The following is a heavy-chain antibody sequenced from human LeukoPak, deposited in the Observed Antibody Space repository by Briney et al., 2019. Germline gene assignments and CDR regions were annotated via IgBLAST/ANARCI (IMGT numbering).Heavy chain of an antibody. D-gene: IGHD3-10*01. Sequence: SQTLSLTCAVSGVSISSGGYSWSWIRQPPGKGLEWIGYIYHSGSTYYNPSLKSRVTISVDRSKNQFSLKLSSVTAADTAVYYCARGWVTMGRGVWFDPWGQGTLVTVSS. CDR3: ARGWVTMGRGVWFDP. V-gene: IGHV4-30-2*01. J-gene: IGHJ5*02. CDR2: IYHSGST. CDR1: GVSISSGGYS.